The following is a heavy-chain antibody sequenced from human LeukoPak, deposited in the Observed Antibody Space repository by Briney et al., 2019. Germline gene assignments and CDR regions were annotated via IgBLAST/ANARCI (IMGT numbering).Heavy chain of an antibody. CDR2: IGTAGDT. D-gene: IGHD6-19*01. CDR3: ARRNRWLADDAFDI. V-gene: IGHV3-13*01. CDR1: GFTFSSYS. Sequence: GGSLRLSCAASGFTFSSYSMNWVRQATGKGLEWVSAIGTAGDTYYPGSVKGRFTISRENAKNSLYLQMNSLRAGDTAVYYCARRNRWLADDAFDIWGQGTMVTVSS. J-gene: IGHJ3*02.